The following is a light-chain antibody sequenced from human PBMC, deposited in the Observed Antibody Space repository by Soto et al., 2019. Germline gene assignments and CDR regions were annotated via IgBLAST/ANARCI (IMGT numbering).Light chain of an antibody. CDR1: SSDVGGYNY. CDR2: EVS. CDR3: SSYTSSSIVYV. Sequence: QSALTQPASVSGSPGQSITISCTGTSSDVGGYNYVSWYQQHAGKAPKLMIYEVSNRPSGVSNRFSGSKSGNTASLTISGLQAEDEADYYCSSYTSSSIVYVFGTGTKVTVL. J-gene: IGLJ1*01. V-gene: IGLV2-14*01.